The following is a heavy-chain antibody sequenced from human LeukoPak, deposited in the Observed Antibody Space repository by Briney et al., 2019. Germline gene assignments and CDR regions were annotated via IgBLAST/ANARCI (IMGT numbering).Heavy chain of an antibody. J-gene: IGHJ5*02. CDR1: GFPFSCYA. CDR2: ISAGGGST. V-gene: IGHV3-23*01. CDR3: AKGGFTGRFDP. Sequence: PGASLRLACAAPGFPFSCYAIGWVRQAPGKGLEWVSAISAGGGSTYYAESVKGRFTICRDNSENTLYLQMNRLLFEETAVENSAKGGFTGRFDPWGQGTLVTVST. D-gene: IGHD3-16*01.